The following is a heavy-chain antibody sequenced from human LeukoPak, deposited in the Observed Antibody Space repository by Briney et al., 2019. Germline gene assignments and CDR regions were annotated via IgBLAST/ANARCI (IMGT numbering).Heavy chain of an antibody. CDR1: GITFSSYG. Sequence: PGGTLRLSCAASGITFSSYGMSWVRQAPGKGLEWVSSISSTGGTTYYADSVKGRFTISRDSSKNTLFLQMNRLRPEDAAVYYCAKAPVTTCRGAYCYPFDYWGQGTLVTVSS. V-gene: IGHV3-23*01. D-gene: IGHD2-21*01. CDR3: AKAPVTTCRGAYCYPFDY. CDR2: ISSTGGTT. J-gene: IGHJ4*02.